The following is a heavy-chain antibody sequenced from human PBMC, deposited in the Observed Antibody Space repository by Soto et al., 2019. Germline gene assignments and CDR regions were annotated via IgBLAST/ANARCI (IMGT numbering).Heavy chain of an antibody. CDR3: AKGRGPIAAAGTVRNKDSGGY. J-gene: IGHJ4*02. Sequence: EVQLVESGGGLVQPGRSLRLSCAASGFTFDDYAMHWVRQAPGKGLEWVSGISWNSGSIGYADSVKGRFTISRDNAKNSLYLQMNSLRAEDTALYYCAKGRGPIAAAGTVRNKDSGGYWGQGTLVTVSS. CDR2: ISWNSGSI. D-gene: IGHD6-13*01. V-gene: IGHV3-9*01. CDR1: GFTFDDYA.